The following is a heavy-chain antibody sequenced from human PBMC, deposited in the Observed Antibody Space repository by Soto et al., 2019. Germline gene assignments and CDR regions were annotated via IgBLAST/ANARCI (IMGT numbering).Heavy chain of an antibody. V-gene: IGHV2-70*01. Sequence: SGPTLVNPTQTLTLTCTFSGFSLSTSGMCVSWIRQPPGKALEWLALIDWDDDKYYSTSLKTRLTISKDTSKNQVVLTMTNMDPVDTATYYCARIYYDSNLGYYYGMDVWGQGTTVTVSS. CDR1: GFSLSTSGMC. J-gene: IGHJ6*02. D-gene: IGHD3-3*01. CDR2: IDWDDDK. CDR3: ARIYYDSNLGYYYGMDV.